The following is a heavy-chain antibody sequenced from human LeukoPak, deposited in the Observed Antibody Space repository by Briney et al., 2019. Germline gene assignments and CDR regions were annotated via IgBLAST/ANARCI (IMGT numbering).Heavy chain of an antibody. Sequence: GASVKVSCKASGGTFSSYAISWVRQAPGQGLEWMGRIIPILGIANYAQKFQGRVTITADKSTSTAYMELSSLRSEDTAVYYCARVQDIVVVPAAISLDPWGQGTLVTVSS. CDR2: IIPILGIA. V-gene: IGHV1-69*04. CDR1: GGTFSSYA. D-gene: IGHD2-2*02. CDR3: ARVQDIVVVPAAISLDP. J-gene: IGHJ5*02.